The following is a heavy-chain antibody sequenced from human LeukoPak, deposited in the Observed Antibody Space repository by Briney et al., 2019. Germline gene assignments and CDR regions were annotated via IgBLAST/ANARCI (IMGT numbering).Heavy chain of an antibody. Sequence: ASVKVSCKASGGTFSSYAISWVRQAPGQGLGWMGGIIPIFGTANYAQKFQGRVTITADESTSTAYMELSSLRSEDTAVYYCATKGSYYYYYGMDVWGQGTTVTVSS. CDR3: ATKGSYYYYYGMDV. CDR1: GGTFSSYA. CDR2: IIPIFGTA. J-gene: IGHJ6*02. D-gene: IGHD6-6*01. V-gene: IGHV1-69*01.